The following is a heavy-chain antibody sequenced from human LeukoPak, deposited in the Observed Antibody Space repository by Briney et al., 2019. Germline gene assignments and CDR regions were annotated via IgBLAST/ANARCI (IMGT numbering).Heavy chain of an antibody. V-gene: IGHV3-64*01. CDR2: ISSNGGST. CDR1: GFTFSSYA. D-gene: IGHD3-16*02. Sequence: GGSLRLSCAASGFTFSSYAMHWVRQAPGKGLEYVSAISSNGGSTYYANSVKGRFTISRDNSKNTLYLQMGSLRAEDMAVYYCAREDYVWGSYRSSGSDWGQGTLVTVSS. J-gene: IGHJ4*02. CDR3: AREDYVWGSYRSSGSD.